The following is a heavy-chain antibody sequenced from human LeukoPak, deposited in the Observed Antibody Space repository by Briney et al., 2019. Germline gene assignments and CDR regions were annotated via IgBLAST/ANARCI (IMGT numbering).Heavy chain of an antibody. CDR2: ISSSGSTI. J-gene: IGHJ5*02. D-gene: IGHD3-10*02. Sequence: PGGSLRLSCVASGFTFSDYYMSWIRQAPGKGLEWVSYISSSGSTIYYADSVKGRFTISRDNSKNTLYLQMNSLRAEDTAVYYCAKDLWPRFGESGWFDPWGQGTLVTVSS. CDR3: AKDLWPRFGESGWFDP. V-gene: IGHV3-11*01. CDR1: GFTFSDYY.